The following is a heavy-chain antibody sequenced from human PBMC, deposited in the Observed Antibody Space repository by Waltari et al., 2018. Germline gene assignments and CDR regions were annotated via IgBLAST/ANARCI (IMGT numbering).Heavy chain of an antibody. CDR1: GFTFNDYM. D-gene: IGHD6-19*01. J-gene: IGHJ4*02. Sequence: EVQLVESGGTVVQPGGSLRRSCAASGFTFNDYMMHWVRQVPGKGPEWVSLISWDGGSTSYADSVKGRFTISRDNSRNSLYLKMQSLRTEDSALYYCTKDIRGSGWYVFDFWGQGTLVTVSS. V-gene: IGHV3-43*01. CDR3: TKDIRGSGWYVFDF. CDR2: ISWDGGST.